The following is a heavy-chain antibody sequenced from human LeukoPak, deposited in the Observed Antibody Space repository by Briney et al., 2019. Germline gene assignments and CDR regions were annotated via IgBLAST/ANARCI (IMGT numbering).Heavy chain of an antibody. D-gene: IGHD3-22*01. CDR2: ISGSGGST. J-gene: IGHJ4*02. CDR1: GFTFSSYA. Sequence: GGSLRLSCAASGFTFSSYAMSWVRQAPGKGLEWVSAISGSGGSTYYADSVKGRFTISRDNSKNTLYLQMNGLRAEDTAVYYCAKSPLYYYDSSGSAVYWGQGTLVTVSS. V-gene: IGHV3-23*01. CDR3: AKSPLYYYDSSGSAVY.